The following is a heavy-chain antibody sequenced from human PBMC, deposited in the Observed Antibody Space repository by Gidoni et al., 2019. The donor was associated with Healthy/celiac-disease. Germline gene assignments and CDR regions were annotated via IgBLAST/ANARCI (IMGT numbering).Heavy chain of an antibody. CDR3: ARDTLRSDSAFDI. V-gene: IGHV3-53*02. Sequence: EVQLVETGGGLIQPGGSLRLSCAASGFTVSSNYLRWVRQAPGKGLEWVSVIYSGGSTYYADSVKGRFTISRDNSKNTLYLQMNSLRAEDTAVYYWARDTLRSDSAFDIWGQGTMVTVSS. CDR1: GFTVSSNY. CDR2: IYSGGST. J-gene: IGHJ3*02. D-gene: IGHD4-17*01.